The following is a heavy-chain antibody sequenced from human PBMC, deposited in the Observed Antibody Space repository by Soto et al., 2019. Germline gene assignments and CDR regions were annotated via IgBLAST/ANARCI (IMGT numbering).Heavy chain of an antibody. J-gene: IGHJ4*02. CDR2: IYYSGST. CDR1: GGSISSGDYY. Sequence: PSETLSLTCTVSGGSISSGDYYWSWIRQPPGKGLEWIGYIYYSGSTYYNPSLKSRVTISVDTSKNQFSLKLSSVTAADTAVYYCAHTMVRGVITQFDYWGQGTLVTVSS. CDR3: AHTMVRGVITQFDY. D-gene: IGHD3-10*01. V-gene: IGHV4-30-4*01.